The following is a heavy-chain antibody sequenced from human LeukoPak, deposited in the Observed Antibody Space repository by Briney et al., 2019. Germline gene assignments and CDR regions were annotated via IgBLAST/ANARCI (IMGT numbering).Heavy chain of an antibody. CDR3: AREFTITTYATWGYFDY. CDR2: IGDSGGST. Sequence: GGSLRLSCVASGFTFSSYAMSWVRQAPGKGLEWVSAIGDSGGSTYYADSVKGRFTISRDNSKNTLYLQMNSLRAEDTAVFYCAREFTITTYATWGYFDYWGQGTLVTVSS. V-gene: IGHV3-23*01. D-gene: IGHD4-11*01. CDR1: GFTFSSYA. J-gene: IGHJ4*02.